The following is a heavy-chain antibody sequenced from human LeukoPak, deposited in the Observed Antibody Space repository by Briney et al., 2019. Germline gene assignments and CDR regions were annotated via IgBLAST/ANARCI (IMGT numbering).Heavy chain of an antibody. CDR2: ISYDGSNK. J-gene: IGHJ6*02. CDR1: GFTFSSYG. CDR3: AKDDAADGMDV. V-gene: IGHV3-30*18. Sequence: GGSLRLSCAASGFTFSSYGMHWVRQAPGKGLEWVAVISYDGSNKYYADSVKGRFTISRDNSKNTLYLQMNSLRAEDTAVYYCAKDDAADGMDVWGQGTTVTVSS.